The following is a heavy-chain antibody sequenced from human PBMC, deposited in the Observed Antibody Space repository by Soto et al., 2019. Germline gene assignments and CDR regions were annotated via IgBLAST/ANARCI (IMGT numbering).Heavy chain of an antibody. D-gene: IGHD3-10*01. Sequence: QVQLQESGPGLVKPSETLSLTCTVSGGSISSYYWSWIRQPPGKGLEWIGYIYYSGSTNYNPSLKSRVTIXXDXSXXQFSLKLSSVTAADTAVYYCASSGGGSGSYYRLDYWGQGTLVTVSS. CDR1: GGSISSYY. V-gene: IGHV4-59*08. CDR3: ASSGGGSGSYYRLDY. CDR2: IYYSGST. J-gene: IGHJ4*02.